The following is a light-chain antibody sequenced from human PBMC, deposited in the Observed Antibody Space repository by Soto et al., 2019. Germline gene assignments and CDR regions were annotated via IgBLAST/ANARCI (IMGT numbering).Light chain of an antibody. CDR2: GAS. V-gene: IGKV3-15*01. J-gene: IGKJ1*01. Sequence: EIVMTQSPASLSVSPGERATLSCRASQTVSSKLAWYQQKPGQAPRLLIYGASTRATGIPARFSGSGSGTEFTLTISSLQSEDFAVYSCQQYNNWPPTFGQGTKVDIK. CDR1: QTVSSK. CDR3: QQYNNWPPT.